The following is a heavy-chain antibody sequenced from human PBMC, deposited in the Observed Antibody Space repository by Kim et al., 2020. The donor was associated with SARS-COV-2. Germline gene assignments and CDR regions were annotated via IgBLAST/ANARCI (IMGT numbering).Heavy chain of an antibody. J-gene: IGHJ4*02. D-gene: IGHD3-3*01. Sequence: STNYNPSLKSRVNISVDTSKNQFSLKLSSVTAADTAVYYCARGLSQTFGVWGQGTLVTVSS. V-gene: IGHV4-34*01. CDR3: ARGLSQTFGV. CDR2: ST.